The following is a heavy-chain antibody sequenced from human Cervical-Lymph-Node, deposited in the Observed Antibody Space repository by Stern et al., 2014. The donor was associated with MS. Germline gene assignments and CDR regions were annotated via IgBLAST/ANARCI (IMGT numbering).Heavy chain of an antibody. D-gene: IGHD5-12*01. V-gene: IGHV1-18*01. CDR3: ARTLGRISGYDPVDY. CDR1: GYTFTTYG. J-gene: IGHJ4*02. Sequence: QMQLVQSGAEVKKPGASVKVSCKAAGYTFTTYGISWVRQAPGQGLEWMGWISAYNGNTNYAQMLQCRVTMTTDTSTSTAYMELRSLRSDDTAVYYCARTLGRISGYDPVDYWGQGTLVTVSS. CDR2: ISAYNGNT.